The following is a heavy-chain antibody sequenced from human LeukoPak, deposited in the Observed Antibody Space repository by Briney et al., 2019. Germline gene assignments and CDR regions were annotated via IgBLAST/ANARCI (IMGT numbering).Heavy chain of an antibody. D-gene: IGHD3-22*01. J-gene: IGHJ4*02. CDR2: IYYSGST. V-gene: IGHV4-39*07. CDR3: ARLSSGYLLDY. CDR1: GGSFSSSDYY. Sequence: SETLSLTCTVSGGSFSSSDYYWGWIRQPPGKGLEWIGSIYYSGSTYYNPSLKSRVTISVDTSKNQFSLKLSSVTAADTAVYYCARLSSGYLLDYWGQGTLVTVSS.